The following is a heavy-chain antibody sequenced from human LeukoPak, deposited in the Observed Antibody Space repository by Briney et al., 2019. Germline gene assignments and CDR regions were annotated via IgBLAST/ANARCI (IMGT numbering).Heavy chain of an antibody. CDR3: ARAYSSSKADAFDI. V-gene: IGHV4-59*01. D-gene: IGHD6-6*01. CDR1: GGSINSYY. Sequence: SETLSLTCTVSGGSINSYYWSWIRQPPGKGLEWIGYIYYSGSTNYNSSLKSRVTISVDMSKNHFSLKLSSVTAADTAIYYCARAYSSSKADAFDIWGQGTMVTVSS. CDR2: IYYSGST. J-gene: IGHJ3*02.